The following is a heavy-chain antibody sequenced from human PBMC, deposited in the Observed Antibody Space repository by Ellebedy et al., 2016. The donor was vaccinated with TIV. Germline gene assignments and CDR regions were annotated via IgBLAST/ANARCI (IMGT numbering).Heavy chain of an antibody. V-gene: IGHV3-33*01. CDR2: LWYDGSRE. J-gene: IGHJ4*02. CDR1: GFTFSTYG. D-gene: IGHD5-12*01. Sequence: GESLKISCAASGFTFSTYGMHWVRQAPGKGLEWVAVLWYDGSREYYADSVKGRFTGSRDNSKNTLYLQMNSLRTEDTAVYYCATERSGYDVDYWGQGTLVTVSA. CDR3: ATERSGYDVDY.